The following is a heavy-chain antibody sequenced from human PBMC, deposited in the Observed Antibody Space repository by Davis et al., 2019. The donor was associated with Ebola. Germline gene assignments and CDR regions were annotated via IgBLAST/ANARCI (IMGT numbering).Heavy chain of an antibody. CDR2: INPSGGST. J-gene: IGHJ6*02. V-gene: IGHV1-46*01. Sequence: ASVKVSCKASGGTFSSYAISWVRQAPGQGLEWMGIINPSGGSTSYAQKFQGRVTMTRDTSTSTAYMELSSLRSEDTAVYYCAREGGIAAAGYYYYYGMDVWGQGTTVTVSS. CDR1: GGTFSSYA. CDR3: AREGGIAAAGYYYYYGMDV. D-gene: IGHD6-13*01.